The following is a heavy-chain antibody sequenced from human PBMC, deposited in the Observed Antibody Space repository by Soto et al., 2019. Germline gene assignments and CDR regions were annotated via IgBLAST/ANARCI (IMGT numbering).Heavy chain of an antibody. CDR3: ARGKRDRSRWTPRGTRFAQ. Sequence: SSTXSLTCSFYGLCFIGYDFILIRQPPGKGLEWIGEINHSGSTNYNPSLKSRVTKSVDTSKNQFSLKLSSVNAADTAVYYCARGKRDRSRWTPRGTRFAQWGQGTLVTVS. V-gene: IGHV4-34*01. CDR2: INHSGST. J-gene: IGHJ4*02. D-gene: IGHD6-13*01. CDR1: GLCFIGYD.